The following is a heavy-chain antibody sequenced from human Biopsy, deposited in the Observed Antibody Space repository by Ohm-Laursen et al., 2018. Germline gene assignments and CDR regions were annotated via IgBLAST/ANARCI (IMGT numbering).Heavy chain of an antibody. D-gene: IGHD5-18*01. CDR3: VSGIHLQGRFGMDV. CDR1: GYPFSDYA. V-gene: IGHV1-18*01. CDR2: ISAYNGNS. J-gene: IGHJ6*02. Sequence: GASVKVSCNAVGYPFSDYAVSWVRQAPGQGLEWMGYISAYNGNSNYAQNFQGRVTMTIDTSTSTAYMHLRSLRSDDTALYYCVSGIHLQGRFGMDVWGQGTTVTVSS.